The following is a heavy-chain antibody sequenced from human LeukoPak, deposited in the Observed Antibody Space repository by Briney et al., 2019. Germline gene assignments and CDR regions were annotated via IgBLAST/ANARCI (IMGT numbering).Heavy chain of an antibody. Sequence: PGRSLRLSCAASGFTFSSYAMHWVRQAPGKGLEWVAVISYDGSNKYYADSVKSRFTISRDNSKNTLYLQMNSLRAEDTAVYYCARDLDGYNYDYWGQGTLVTVSS. CDR3: ARDLDGYNYDY. CDR2: ISYDGSNK. V-gene: IGHV3-30*04. CDR1: GFTFSSYA. D-gene: IGHD5-24*01. J-gene: IGHJ4*02.